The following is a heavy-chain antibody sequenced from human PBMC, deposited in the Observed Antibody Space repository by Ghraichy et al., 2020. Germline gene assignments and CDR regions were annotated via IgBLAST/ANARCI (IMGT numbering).Heavy chain of an antibody. D-gene: IGHD3-3*01. V-gene: IGHV3-7*03. CDR1: GFTFSSYW. J-gene: IGHJ4*02. Sequence: GESLNISCAASGFTFSSYWMSWVRQAPGKGLEWVANIKQDGSEKYYVDSVKGRFTISRDNAKNSLYLQMNSLRAEDTAVYYCARDRGVVPFDYWGQGTLVTVSS. CDR2: IKQDGSEK. CDR3: ARDRGVVPFDY.